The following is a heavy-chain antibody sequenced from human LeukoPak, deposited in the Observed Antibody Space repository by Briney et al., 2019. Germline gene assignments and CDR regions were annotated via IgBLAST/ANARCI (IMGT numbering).Heavy chain of an antibody. D-gene: IGHD3-10*01. CDR1: GGSISSSSYY. Sequence: SETLSLTCTVSGGSISSSSYYWGWIRPPPGKELEWIGSIYYSGSTYYNPSLKSRVTISVDTSKNQFSLKLSSVTAADTAVYYCARSPGVARGVLDYWGQGTLVTVSS. V-gene: IGHV4-39*01. CDR3: ARSPGVARGVLDY. CDR2: IYYSGST. J-gene: IGHJ4*02.